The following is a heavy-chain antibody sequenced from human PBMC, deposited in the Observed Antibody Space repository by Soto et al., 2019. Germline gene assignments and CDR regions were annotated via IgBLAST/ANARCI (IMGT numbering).Heavy chain of an antibody. CDR1: GGSISSGDYY. CDR3: ARGPRTYYYDSSGYYPFDY. Sequence: QVQLQESGPGLVKPSQTLSLTCTVSGGSISSGDYYWSWIRQPPGKGLEWIGYIYYSGSTYYNPSLKSRVTISVDPSKNQFSLKLSSVTAADTAVYYCARGPRTYYYDSSGYYPFDYWGQGTLVTVSS. D-gene: IGHD3-22*01. CDR2: IYYSGST. J-gene: IGHJ4*02. V-gene: IGHV4-30-4*01.